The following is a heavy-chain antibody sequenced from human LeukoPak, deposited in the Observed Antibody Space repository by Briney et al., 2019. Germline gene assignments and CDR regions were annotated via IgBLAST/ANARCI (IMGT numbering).Heavy chain of an antibody. D-gene: IGHD6-19*01. CDR2: ISGSGGST. J-gene: IGHJ4*02. Sequence: GGSLRLSCAASGFTFSSYAMSWVRQAPGKGLEWVSGISGSGGSTYYADSVKGRFTISRDNSKNTLYLQMNSLGAEDTAVYYCAKKRVAVAGTHYFDYWGQGTLVTVSS. V-gene: IGHV3-23*01. CDR1: GFTFSSYA. CDR3: AKKRVAVAGTHYFDY.